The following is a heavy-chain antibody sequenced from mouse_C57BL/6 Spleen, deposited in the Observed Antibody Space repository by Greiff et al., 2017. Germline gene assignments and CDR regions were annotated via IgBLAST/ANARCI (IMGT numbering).Heavy chain of an antibody. Sequence: EVQGVESGGGLVKPGGSLKLSCAASGFTFSDYGMHWVRQAPEKGLEWVAYISSGSSTIYYADTVKGRFTISRDNAKNTLFLQMTSLRSDDTARYYCARRGFYAMDYWGQGTSVTVSS. CDR3: ARRGFYAMDY. CDR1: GFTFSDYG. CDR2: ISSGSSTI. J-gene: IGHJ4*01. V-gene: IGHV5-17*01.